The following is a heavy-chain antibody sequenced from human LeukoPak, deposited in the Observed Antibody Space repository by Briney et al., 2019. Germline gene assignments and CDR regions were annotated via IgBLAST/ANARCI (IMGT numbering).Heavy chain of an antibody. CDR2: ISSSSTHI. D-gene: IGHD6-6*01. J-gene: IGHJ4*02. V-gene: IGHV3-21*01. CDR3: ARSEHSSSSFDY. CDR1: GFTFSSYA. Sequence: PGGSLRLSCAASGFTFSSYAIHWVRQAPGKGLEWVSYISSSSTHIYYADSVKGRFTISRDNARNSLYLQMNSLRAEDTAIYYCARSEHSSSSFDYWGQGTLVTVSS.